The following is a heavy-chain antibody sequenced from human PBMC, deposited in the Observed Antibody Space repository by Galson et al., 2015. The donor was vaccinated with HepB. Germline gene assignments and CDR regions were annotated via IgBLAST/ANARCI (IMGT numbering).Heavy chain of an antibody. CDR3: AGSLHY. CDR1: GFTFTNAW. CDR2: IKPDGSEK. D-gene: IGHD3-10*01. J-gene: IGHJ4*02. V-gene: IGHV3-7*03. Sequence: SLRLSCAASGFTFTNAWMNWVRQAPGKGLEWVANIKPDGSEKFYLDSVKGRFTISRDNAKNSLCLQMNSLRVEDTAVYYCAGSLHYWGQGTVVTVSS.